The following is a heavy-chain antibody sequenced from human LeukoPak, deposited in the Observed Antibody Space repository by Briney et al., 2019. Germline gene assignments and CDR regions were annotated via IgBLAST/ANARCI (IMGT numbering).Heavy chain of an antibody. V-gene: IGHV4-34*01. J-gene: IGHJ4*02. Sequence: SETLSLTCAVYGGSFSDYYWGWIRQPPGKGLEWIGSIYYSGSTYYNPSLKSRVTISVDTSKNQFSLKLRSVTAADTAVYYCARDLRRDTAMVMKDYWGQGTLVTVSS. D-gene: IGHD5-18*01. CDR2: IYYSGST. CDR1: GGSFSDYY. CDR3: ARDLRRDTAMVMKDY.